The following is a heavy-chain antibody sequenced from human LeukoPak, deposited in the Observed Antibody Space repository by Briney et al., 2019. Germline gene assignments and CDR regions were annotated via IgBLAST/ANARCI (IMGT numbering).Heavy chain of an antibody. J-gene: IGHJ4*02. Sequence: SETLSPTCAVYGVSFSGYYWSWIRQPPAKWLEWIGEINHSGSTNYNPSLKSRVTISVDTSKNQFSLKLSSVTAADTAVYYCASRSTGFDYWGQGTLVTVSS. CDR3: ASRSTGFDY. CDR1: GVSFSGYY. CDR2: INHSGST. V-gene: IGHV4-34*01. D-gene: IGHD4-17*01.